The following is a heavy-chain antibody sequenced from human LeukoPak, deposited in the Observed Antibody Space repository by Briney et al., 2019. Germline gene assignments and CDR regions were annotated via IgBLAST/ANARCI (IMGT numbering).Heavy chain of an antibody. CDR2: VSYDGSKK. Sequence: PGGSLRLSCAASGFTFSSYGMHWVRQAPGKGLEWVAVVSYDGSKKYYGDSVKGRFTISRDNSKNTLYLQMNSLRAEDTALYYCAKEFMRTTWLDFWGQGSLVTVSS. D-gene: IGHD4-17*01. V-gene: IGHV3-30*18. CDR1: GFTFSSYG. J-gene: IGHJ4*02. CDR3: AKEFMRTTWLDF.